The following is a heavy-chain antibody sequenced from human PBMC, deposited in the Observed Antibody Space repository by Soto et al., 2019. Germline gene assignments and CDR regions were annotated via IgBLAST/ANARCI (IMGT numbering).Heavy chain of an antibody. D-gene: IGHD6-19*01. CDR1: GGTFKSFT. J-gene: IGHJ4*02. CDR3: ATKGVSGWFFDY. Sequence: QVQLVQSGAEVKKPGASVKVSCKASGGTFKSFTFTWVRQAPGQGLEWMGGIIPIFETANYAQKFQDRATITADESTSTVYMDLRSLRAADTAVYYCATKGVSGWFFDYWGQGTVVTVSS. V-gene: IGHV1-69*01. CDR2: IIPIFETA.